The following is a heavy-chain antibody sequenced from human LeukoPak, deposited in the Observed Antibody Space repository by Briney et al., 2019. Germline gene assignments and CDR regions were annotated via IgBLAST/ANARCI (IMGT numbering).Heavy chain of an antibody. D-gene: IGHD3-22*01. V-gene: IGHV1-8*01. J-gene: IGHJ6*03. CDR3: ARGRSGSGIYYYMDV. CDR1: GYTFTSYD. CDR2: MNPNSGNT. Sequence: ASVKVSCKASGYTFTSYDINWVRQATGQGLEWMGWMNPNSGNTGYAQKFQGRVTMTRNTSISTAYMELSSLRSEDTAVYYCARGRSGSGIYYYMDVWGKGTTVTVSS.